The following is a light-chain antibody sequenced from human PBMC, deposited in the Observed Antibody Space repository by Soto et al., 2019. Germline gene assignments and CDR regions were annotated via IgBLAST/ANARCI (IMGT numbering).Light chain of an antibody. J-gene: IGLJ2*01. CDR2: EVS. CDR1: SSDIGDYTH. CDR3: CSYTSSSTSAF. V-gene: IGLV2-14*01. Sequence: QSALTQPASVSGSPGQSITISCTGTSSDIGDYTHVSWYQQHPGKAPKLIIYEVSDRPSGVSNRFSGSKSGNTASLTISGLQTEDEADYYCCSYTSSSTSAFFGGGTKRTVL.